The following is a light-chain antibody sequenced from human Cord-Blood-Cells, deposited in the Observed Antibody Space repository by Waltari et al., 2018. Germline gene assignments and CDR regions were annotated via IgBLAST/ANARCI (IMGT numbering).Light chain of an antibody. V-gene: IGLV5-45*03. Sequence: QSVLTQPSSLSASAGASASPTCTLRSGINVGPFGTYCYQQKPGSPPQYLLRYKADSDQQQGSGVPSRFSGSKDASANAGILLISGLQSEDEADYYCMIWHSSAYVFGTGTKVTVL. CDR1: SGINVGPFG. J-gene: IGLJ1*01. CDR2: YKADSDQ. CDR3: MIWHSSAYV.